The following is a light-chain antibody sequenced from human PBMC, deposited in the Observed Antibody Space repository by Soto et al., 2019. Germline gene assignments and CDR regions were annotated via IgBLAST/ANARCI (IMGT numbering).Light chain of an antibody. V-gene: IGKV1-5*01. CDR1: QSMSSW. CDR2: DAS. J-gene: IGKJ2*01. Sequence: DIQMTQSPSTLSASVGDRVTITCRASQSMSSWLAWDQQKPGKAPKLLIYDASSLESGVPSRFSGSGSGTEFTLTIRSLQPDAFATYYCQQYNSYPYTFGQGTKLEI. CDR3: QQYNSYPYT.